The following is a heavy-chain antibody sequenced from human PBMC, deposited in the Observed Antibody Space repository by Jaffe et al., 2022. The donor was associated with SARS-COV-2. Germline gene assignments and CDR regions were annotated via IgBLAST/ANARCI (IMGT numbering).Heavy chain of an antibody. CDR3: ARANGFYFDY. V-gene: IGHV4-61*02. D-gene: IGHD2-8*01. CDR1: GGSITSGSYY. J-gene: IGHJ4*02. CDR2: IYTSGST. Sequence: QVQLQESGPGLVKPSQTLSLTCTVSGGSITSGSYYWSWIRQPAGKGLEWIGRIYTSGSTNYNPSLKSRVTISVDTSKNQFSLKLSSVTAADTAVYYCARANGFYFDYWGQGTLVTVSS.